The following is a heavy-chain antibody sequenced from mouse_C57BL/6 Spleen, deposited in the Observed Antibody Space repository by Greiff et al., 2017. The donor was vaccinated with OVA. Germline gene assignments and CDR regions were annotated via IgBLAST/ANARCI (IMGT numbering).Heavy chain of an antibody. J-gene: IGHJ3*01. CDR1: GYTFNGYW. Sequence: VKLQQSGAELMKPGASVKLSCKASGYTFNGYWIEWVKQRPGHGLAWIGEIFPGSGSTNYTEKFKGKATFTADTSSNTTSMQLSSLTSEDAASYYCARHRWGAYWGQGTLVTVSA. D-gene: IGHD2-3*01. V-gene: IGHV1-9*01. CDR2: IFPGSGST. CDR3: ARHRWGAY.